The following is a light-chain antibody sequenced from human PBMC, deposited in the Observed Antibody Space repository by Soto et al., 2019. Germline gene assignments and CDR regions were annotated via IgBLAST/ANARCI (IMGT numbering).Light chain of an antibody. CDR1: QTVLYSSNNKNY. V-gene: IGKV4-1*01. CDR3: QQYYSTPLA. Sequence: DIVMTQSPDSLAVSLGERATINCKSSQTVLYSSNNKNYLAWYQQKPGQPPKLLIYWASTRQSGVPDRFSGSGSGTDFPLTISSLQSAAVAVYYCQQYYSTPLAFGGGTKVELK. CDR2: WAS. J-gene: IGKJ4*01.